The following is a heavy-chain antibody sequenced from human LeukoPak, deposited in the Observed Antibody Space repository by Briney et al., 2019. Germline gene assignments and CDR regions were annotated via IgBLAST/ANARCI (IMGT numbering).Heavy chain of an antibody. CDR3: EKDIATGNRLYYFDY. D-gene: IGHD1-14*01. Sequence: GGSLRLSCAASGFTFDGYAMHLVRQAPGKGLEWVSGISRNSGSIGYADSVKGRFTISRDNAKNSLYLQMNSLRAEDTALYYCEKDIATGNRLYYFDYWGQGTLVTVSS. J-gene: IGHJ4*02. CDR1: GFTFDGYA. V-gene: IGHV3-9*01. CDR2: ISRNSGSI.